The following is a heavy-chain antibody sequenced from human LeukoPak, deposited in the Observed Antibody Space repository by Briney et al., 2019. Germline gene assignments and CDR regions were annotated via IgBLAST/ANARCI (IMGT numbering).Heavy chain of an antibody. D-gene: IGHD6-13*01. J-gene: IGHJ6*02. CDR1: GGSISSYY. Sequence: SETLSLTCTVSGGSISSYYWSWIRQPPGKGLEWIGYIYYSGSTNYNPSLKSRVTISVDTSKNRFSLKLSSVTAADTAVYYCARGGSSSWYEYYYGMDVWGQGTTVTVSS. CDR2: IYYSGST. V-gene: IGHV4-59*01. CDR3: ARGGSSSWYEYYYGMDV.